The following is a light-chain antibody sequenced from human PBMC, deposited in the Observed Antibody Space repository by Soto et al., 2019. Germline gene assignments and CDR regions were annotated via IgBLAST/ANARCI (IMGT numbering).Light chain of an antibody. CDR2: TAS. V-gene: IGKV3-20*01. CDR3: QQYATSPYT. Sequence: EIVLTQSPGTLSLSPGERATLSCRASQGVTSSYLAWYQHKSGQAPRLLIFTASTRATGVPDRISGSGSGTDFTLTVSRLEPEDFAVYYCQQYATSPYTFGQGTKLEIK. CDR1: QGVTSSY. J-gene: IGKJ2*01.